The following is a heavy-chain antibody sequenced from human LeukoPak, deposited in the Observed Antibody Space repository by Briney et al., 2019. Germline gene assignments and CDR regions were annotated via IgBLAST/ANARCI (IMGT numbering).Heavy chain of an antibody. CDR2: IYYSGST. V-gene: IGHV4-4*02. D-gene: IGHD1-26*01. CDR1: GGSISSSYW. CDR3: ARRSGSYWDFDY. J-gene: IGHJ4*02. Sequence: SGTLSLTCAVSGGSISSSYWWTWVRRPPGKGLEWIGYIYYSGSTNYNPSLKSRVTISVDTSKNQFSLKLSSVTAADTAVYYCARRSGSYWDFDYWGQGTLVTVSS.